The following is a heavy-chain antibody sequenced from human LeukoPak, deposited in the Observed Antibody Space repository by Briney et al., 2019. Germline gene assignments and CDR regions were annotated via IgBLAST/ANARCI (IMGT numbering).Heavy chain of an antibody. CDR1: GGSISSDY. CDR2: IYYSGST. CDR3: ARDPHGPITMVRGVIIPSRWFDP. J-gene: IGHJ5*02. V-gene: IGHV4-59*01. Sequence: SETLSLTCTVSGGSISSDYWSWIRQPPGKGLEWIGYIYYSGSTNYNPSLKSRVTISVDTSKNQFSLKLSSVTAADTAVYYCARDPHGPITMVRGVIIPSRWFDPWGQGTLVTVSS. D-gene: IGHD3-10*01.